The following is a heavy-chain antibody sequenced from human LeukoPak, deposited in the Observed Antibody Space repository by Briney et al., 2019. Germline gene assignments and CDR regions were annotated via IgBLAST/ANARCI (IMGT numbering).Heavy chain of an antibody. CDR3: ARDPGGMDV. Sequence: SETLSLTCTVSGDSINSYYWSWIRQPPGKGLEWIGYTYYSGSTNYNPSLKSRVTISVDTSKNQFSLKLSSVTAADTAVYYCARDPGGMDVWGQGTTVTVSS. CDR1: GDSINSYY. CDR2: TYYSGST. V-gene: IGHV4-59*01. J-gene: IGHJ6*02.